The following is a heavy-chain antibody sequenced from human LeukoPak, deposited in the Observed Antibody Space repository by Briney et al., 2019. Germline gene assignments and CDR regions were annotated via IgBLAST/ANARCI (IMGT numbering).Heavy chain of an antibody. V-gene: IGHV1-18*04. CDR2: ISAYNGNA. J-gene: IGHJ4*02. D-gene: IGHD3-9*01. CDR1: GYTFTSYG. Sequence: GASVKVSCKASGYTFTSYGISWVRQAPGQGLEWMGWISAYNGNANYAQNLQGRVTMTTDTSTSTAYMELRSLRSDDTAVYYCVRYFDWTRPFDYWGQGTLVTVSS. CDR3: VRYFDWTRPFDY.